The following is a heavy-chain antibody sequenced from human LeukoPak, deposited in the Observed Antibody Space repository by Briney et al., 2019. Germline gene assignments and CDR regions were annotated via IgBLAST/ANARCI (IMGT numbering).Heavy chain of an antibody. CDR3: ASPYPFTVTTVGDAFDI. Sequence: GASVKVSCKASGYTFTGYYMHRVRQAPGQGLEWMGWINPNSGGTNYAQKFQGRVTMTRDTSISTAYMELSRLRSDDTAVYYCASPYPFTVTTVGDAFDIWGQGTMVTVSS. V-gene: IGHV1-2*02. D-gene: IGHD4-17*01. CDR2: INPNSGGT. CDR1: GYTFTGYY. J-gene: IGHJ3*02.